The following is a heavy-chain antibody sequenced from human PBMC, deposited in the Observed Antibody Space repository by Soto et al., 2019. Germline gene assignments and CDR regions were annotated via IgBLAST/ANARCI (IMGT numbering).Heavy chain of an antibody. D-gene: IGHD2-15*01. Sequence: SETLSLTCAVYGGSFSGYYWSWIRQPPGKGLEWIGEINHSGSTNYNPSLKSRVTIPVDTSKNQFSLKLSSVTAADTAVYYCARGHAVVVVAATPYYYYGMDVWGQGTTVTVSS. CDR3: ARGHAVVVVAATPYYYYGMDV. V-gene: IGHV4-34*01. J-gene: IGHJ6*02. CDR2: INHSGST. CDR1: GGSFSGYY.